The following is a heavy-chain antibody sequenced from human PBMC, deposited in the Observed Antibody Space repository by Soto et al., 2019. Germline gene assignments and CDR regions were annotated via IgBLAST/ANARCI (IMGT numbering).Heavy chain of an antibody. CDR1: GFTVSSKY. CDR3: ARKGPRAARPNH. V-gene: IGHV3-66*01. CDR2: IQSGGPT. Sequence: GGSLRLSCAASGFTVSSKYMSWVRQAPGKGLEWVSLIQSGGPTYYADSVKGRFTISRDTSENSLYVEMNSLRVEDTAVYYCARKGPRAARPNHWGQGTLVTVSS. J-gene: IGHJ5*02. D-gene: IGHD6-6*01.